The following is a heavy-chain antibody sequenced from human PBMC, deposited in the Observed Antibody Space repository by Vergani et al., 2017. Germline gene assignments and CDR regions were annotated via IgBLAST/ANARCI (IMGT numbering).Heavy chain of an antibody. V-gene: IGHV3-74*03. CDR3: ARARCGGACFVSNWLDT. CDR1: GFTLGQYW. CDR2: VKSDGNSA. J-gene: IGHJ5*02. D-gene: IGHD2-21*02. Sequence: EVQLVESGGGLVQPGGSLRLSCAASGFTLGQYWMHWVRQTPGTGLEWVSRVKSDGNSAMYADSVKGRFTISRDNSKNTLYLEMKSLRVEDTAVYYCARARCGGACFVSNWLDTWVEGTVV.